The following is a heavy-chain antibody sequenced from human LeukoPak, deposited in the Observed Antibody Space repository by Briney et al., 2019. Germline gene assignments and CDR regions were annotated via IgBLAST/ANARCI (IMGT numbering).Heavy chain of an antibody. V-gene: IGHV1-2*06. CDR3: ATHADYGDNIHF. D-gene: IGHD4-17*01. CDR1: GFTFIAYY. CDR2: INPKTGGT. J-gene: IGHJ4*02. Sequence: GASVKVSCKTSGFTFIAYYIHWVRQAPGQGLEWMGRINPKTGGTNYAQKFQGRVTVTRDTSITTACMELSRLSSDDTAIYYCATHADYGDNIHFWGQGTLVTVSS.